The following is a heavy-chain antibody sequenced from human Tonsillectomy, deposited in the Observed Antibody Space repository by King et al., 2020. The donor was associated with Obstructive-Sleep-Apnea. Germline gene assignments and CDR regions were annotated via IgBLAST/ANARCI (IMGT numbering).Heavy chain of an antibody. J-gene: IGHJ4*02. V-gene: IGHV4-59*01. Sequence: VQLQESGPGLVKPSETLSLTCTVSGGSINTYYWSWIRQPPGKGLEWIGYIYYSGSTNSNPSLKSRVTISADTSKDQFSLRLSSVTAADTAVYYCARSRYLVFSRAPYYFDYWDQGTLVTVSS. CDR2: IYYSGST. D-gene: IGHD3-3*02. CDR3: ARSRYLVFSRAPYYFDY. CDR1: GGSINTYY.